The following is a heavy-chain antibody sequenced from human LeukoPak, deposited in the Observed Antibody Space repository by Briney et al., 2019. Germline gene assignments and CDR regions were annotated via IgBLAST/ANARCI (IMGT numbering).Heavy chain of an antibody. CDR3: ARGARVVVAATLVRAFDI. V-gene: IGHV4-38-2*02. Sequence: ASETLSLTCTVSGYSITSGYYWGWIRQPPGKGLEWIGSIYHSGNTYYNPSLKSRVTIAIDASKNQFSLHLRSVTAADTAVYYCARGARVVVAATLVRAFDIWGQGTMVTVSS. D-gene: IGHD2-15*01. CDR1: GYSITSGYY. CDR2: IYHSGNT. J-gene: IGHJ3*02.